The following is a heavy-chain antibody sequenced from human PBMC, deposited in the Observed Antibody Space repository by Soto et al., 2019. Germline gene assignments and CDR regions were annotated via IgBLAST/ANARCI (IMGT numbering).Heavy chain of an antibody. V-gene: IGHV3-23*01. D-gene: IGHD3-10*01. J-gene: IGHJ4*02. Sequence: GGSLRLSXAASGFTFSSYAMSWVRQAPGKGLEWVSAISGSGGSTYYADSVKGRFTISRDNSKNTLYLQMNSLRAEDTAVYYCARGSKESYPGSRIFDFWGRGTLVTVSS. CDR2: ISGSGGST. CDR3: ARGSKESYPGSRIFDF. CDR1: GFTFSSYA.